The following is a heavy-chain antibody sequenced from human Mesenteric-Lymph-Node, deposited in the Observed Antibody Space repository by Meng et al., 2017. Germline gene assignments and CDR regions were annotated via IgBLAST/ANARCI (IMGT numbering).Heavy chain of an antibody. Sequence: LPESGPGLGTPSGTLSLTGTCSSDSITSDICWSWVRQPPGKGLEWIGEVYQRGDTNYNPSLKSRVDISVDKSKNQFYLSLFSVTAADTAVYYCGRDQGRELINHWGQGTLVTVSS. CDR1: SDSITSDIC. CDR3: GRDQGRELINH. V-gene: IGHV4-4*02. CDR2: VYQRGDT. J-gene: IGHJ4*02. D-gene: IGHD1-7*01.